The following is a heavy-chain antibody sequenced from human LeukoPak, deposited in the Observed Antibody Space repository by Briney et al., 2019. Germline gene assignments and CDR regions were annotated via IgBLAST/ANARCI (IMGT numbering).Heavy chain of an antibody. J-gene: IGHJ4*02. CDR3: ARLTLTGSLN. CDR2: INHSGST. D-gene: IGHD7-27*01. V-gene: IGHV4-34*01. CDR1: GGSFSGYY. Sequence: SETLSLTCAVYGGSFSGYYWSWIRQPPGKGLEWIGEINHSGSTNYNPSLKSRVTISVDTSKNQFSLKLSSVTAADTAVYYCARLTLTGSLNWGQGTLVTVSS.